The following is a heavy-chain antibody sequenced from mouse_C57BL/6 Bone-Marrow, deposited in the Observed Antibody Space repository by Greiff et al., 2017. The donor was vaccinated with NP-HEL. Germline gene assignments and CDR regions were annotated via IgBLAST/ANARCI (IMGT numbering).Heavy chain of an antibody. Sequence: QVQLHQPGAELVKPGASVKLSCKASGYTFTSYWMHWVKQRPGQGLEWIGMIHPNSGSTNYNEKFKSKATLTVDKSSSTAYMQLSSLTSEDSAVYYCAIITTVGPWFAYWGQGTLVTVSA. J-gene: IGHJ3*01. CDR3: AIITTVGPWFAY. D-gene: IGHD1-1*01. V-gene: IGHV1-64*01. CDR2: IHPNSGST. CDR1: GYTFTSYW.